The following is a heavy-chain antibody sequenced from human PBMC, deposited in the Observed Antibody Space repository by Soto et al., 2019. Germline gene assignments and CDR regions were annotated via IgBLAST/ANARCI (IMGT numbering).Heavy chain of an antibody. V-gene: IGHV3-30-3*01. Sequence: PVGSLRLSCAASGFTFSSYAMHWVRQAPGKGLEWVAVISYDGSNKYYADSVKGRFTISRDNSKNTLYLQMNSLRAEDTAVYYCARDRYIVVVPAAPFSYYYGMDVWGQGTTVTVSS. CDR1: GFTFSSYA. CDR2: ISYDGSNK. CDR3: ARDRYIVVVPAAPFSYYYGMDV. D-gene: IGHD2-2*01. J-gene: IGHJ6*02.